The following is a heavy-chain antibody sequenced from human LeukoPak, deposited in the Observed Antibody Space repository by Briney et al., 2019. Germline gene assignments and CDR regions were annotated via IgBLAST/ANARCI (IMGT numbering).Heavy chain of an antibody. Sequence: KPSETLSLTCTVSGGSISSYYWSWIRQPPGKGLEWIGCIYYSGSTNYNPSLKSRVTISVDTSKNQFSLKLSSVTAADTAVYYCARGLSIAVAFDYWGQGTLVTVSS. CDR2: IYYSGST. CDR1: GGSISSYY. V-gene: IGHV4-59*01. CDR3: ARGLSIAVAFDY. J-gene: IGHJ4*02. D-gene: IGHD6-19*01.